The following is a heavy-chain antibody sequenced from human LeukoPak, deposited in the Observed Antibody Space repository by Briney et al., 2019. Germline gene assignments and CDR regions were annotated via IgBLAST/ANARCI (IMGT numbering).Heavy chain of an antibody. CDR2: ISAYNGNT. CDR1: GYTFTSYG. V-gene: IGHV1-18*01. Sequence: ASVKVSCKASGYTFTSYGISRVRQAPGQGLEWMGWISAYNGNTNYAQKLQGRVTMTTDTSTSTAYMELRSLRSDDTAVYYCARDRGYFDWLTARIEFDYWGQGTLVTVSS. CDR3: ARDRGYFDWLTARIEFDY. D-gene: IGHD3-9*01. J-gene: IGHJ4*02.